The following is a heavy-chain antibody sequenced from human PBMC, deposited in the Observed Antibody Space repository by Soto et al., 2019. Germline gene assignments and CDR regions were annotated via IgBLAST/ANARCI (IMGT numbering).Heavy chain of an antibody. CDR3: ASSNYDFPTPDY. CDR2: ISSSGSTI. D-gene: IGHD3-3*01. CDR1: GFTFSDYY. V-gene: IGHV3-11*01. Sequence: GGSLRLSCAASGFTFSDYYMSWIRQAPGKGLEWVSYISSSGSTIYYADSVKGRFTISRDNAKNSLYLQMNSLRAEDTAVYYCASSNYDFPTPDYWGQGTLVTVSS. J-gene: IGHJ4*02.